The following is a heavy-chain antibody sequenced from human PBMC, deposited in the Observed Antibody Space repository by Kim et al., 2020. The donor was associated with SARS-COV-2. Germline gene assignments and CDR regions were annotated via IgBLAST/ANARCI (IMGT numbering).Heavy chain of an antibody. Sequence: GGSLRLSCAASGFTFSSYAMSWVRQAPGKGLEWVSAISGSGGSTYYADSVKGRFTISRDNSKNTLYLQMNSLRAEDTAVYYCANSKDYYDSSGWRLNVYWGQGTLVTVSS. V-gene: IGHV3-23*01. CDR2: ISGSGGST. CDR3: ANSKDYYDSSGWRLNVY. CDR1: GFTFSSYA. D-gene: IGHD3-22*01. J-gene: IGHJ4*02.